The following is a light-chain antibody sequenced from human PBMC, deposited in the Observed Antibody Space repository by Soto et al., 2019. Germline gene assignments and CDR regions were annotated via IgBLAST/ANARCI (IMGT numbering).Light chain of an antibody. CDR3: VSYTDTDTLV. CDR2: EVT. Sequence: QSALTQPASVSGSRGQSITISCVGRNTDVGQDKSVSWYQQGPGKAPKLLIFEVTNRPSGVSSRFSGSRSGNTASLTISGRQPDDEGDYFCVSYTDTDTLVFGTGTKLTVL. J-gene: IGLJ1*01. CDR1: NTDVGQDKS. V-gene: IGLV2-14*01.